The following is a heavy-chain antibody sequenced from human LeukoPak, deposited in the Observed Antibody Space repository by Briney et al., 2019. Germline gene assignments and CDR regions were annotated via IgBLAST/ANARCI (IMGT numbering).Heavy chain of an antibody. J-gene: IGHJ6*03. V-gene: IGHV4-61*02. D-gene: IGHD6-13*01. CDR2: IYTSGST. CDR1: GGSISSGSYY. CDR3: ARVAAAGSLAYYYYYMDV. Sequence: SETLSLTCTVSGGSISSGSYYWSWIRQPAGKGLEWIGRIYTSGSTNYNPSLKSRVTISVDTSKNQFSLKLSSVTAADTAVYYCARVAAAGSLAYYYYYMDVWGKGTTVTISS.